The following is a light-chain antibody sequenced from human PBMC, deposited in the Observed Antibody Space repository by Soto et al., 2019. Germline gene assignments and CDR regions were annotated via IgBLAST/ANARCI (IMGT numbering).Light chain of an antibody. Sequence: EIVLTQSPATLSLSPGERATLSCRASQSVSSYLAWYQQKPGQAPRLLIYDVSNRATGIPARFSGSGSGTDFTLTISSLEPEDFAVYYCQQRSNWPPKVTFGGGTKVEIK. CDR1: QSVSSY. V-gene: IGKV3-11*01. CDR3: QQRSNWPPKVT. CDR2: DVS. J-gene: IGKJ4*01.